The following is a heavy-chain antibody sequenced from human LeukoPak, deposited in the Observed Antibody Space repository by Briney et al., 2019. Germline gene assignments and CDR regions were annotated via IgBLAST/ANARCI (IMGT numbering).Heavy chain of an antibody. CDR2: ISGSGDNT. V-gene: IGHV3-23*01. J-gene: IGHJ4*02. CDR3: AKHLWRDLLWFGEGYYFGY. D-gene: IGHD3-10*01. CDR1: GGSFSGYY. Sequence: ETLFLTCAVYGGSFSGYYWSWVRQAPGKGLECGSVISGSGDNTYYADSVKGRFTISRDNSKNTLYLQMYSLRAEDTAVYFCAKHLWRDLLWFGEGYYFGYWGQGTLVTVSS.